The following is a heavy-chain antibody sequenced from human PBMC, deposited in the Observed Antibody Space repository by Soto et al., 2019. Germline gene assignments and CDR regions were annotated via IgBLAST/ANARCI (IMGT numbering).Heavy chain of an antibody. J-gene: IGHJ4*02. CDR3: AKDLKPLSLYSGYDPSSFDY. Sequence: PGGSLRLSCAASGFTFSSYAMSWVRQAPGKGLEWVSAISGSGGSTYYADSVKGRFTISRDNSKNTLYLQMNSLRAEDTAVYYCAKDLKPLSLYSGYDPSSFDYWGQGSLVTVSS. V-gene: IGHV3-23*01. CDR1: GFTFSSYA. D-gene: IGHD5-12*01. CDR2: ISGSGGST.